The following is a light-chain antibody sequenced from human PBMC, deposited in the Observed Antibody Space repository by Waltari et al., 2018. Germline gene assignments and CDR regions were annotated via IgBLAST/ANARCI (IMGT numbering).Light chain of an antibody. CDR2: DVT. CDR1: TSDVGSYNY. J-gene: IGLJ2*01. CDR3: CSYSGTHTFVV. Sequence: QSALTQPRSVSGSPGQSVTMSCTGTTSDVGSYNYVSWYQQHAGKVPKLMIYDVTKRPSGVPDRFSGSKSGNTASLTISGLQAEDEADYYCCSYSGTHTFVVFGGGTKLTVL. V-gene: IGLV2-11*01.